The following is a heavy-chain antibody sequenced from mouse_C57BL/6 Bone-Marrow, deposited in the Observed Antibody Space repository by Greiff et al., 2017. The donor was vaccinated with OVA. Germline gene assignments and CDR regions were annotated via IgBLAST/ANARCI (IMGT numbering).Heavy chain of an antibody. V-gene: IGHV1-82*01. D-gene: IGHD2-1*01. CDR2: IYPGDGDT. Sequence: VQLQQSGPELVKPGASVKISCKASGYAFSSSWMNWVKQRPGKGLEWIGRIYPGDGDTNYNGKFKGKATLTADKSSSTAYMQLSSLTSEDSAVYFCARDGNSRDYYAMDYWGQGTSVTVSS. J-gene: IGHJ4*01. CDR3: ARDGNSRDYYAMDY. CDR1: GYAFSSSW.